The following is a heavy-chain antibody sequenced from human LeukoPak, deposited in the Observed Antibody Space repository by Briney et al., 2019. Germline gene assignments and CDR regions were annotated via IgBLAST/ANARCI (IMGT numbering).Heavy chain of an antibody. V-gene: IGHV3-48*01. D-gene: IGHD6-19*01. CDR1: GFTFSSYS. CDR2: ISSSSSTT. CDR3: ARDGGGYSSGWPYFDY. J-gene: IGHJ4*02. Sequence: GGSVTLSCAASGFTFSSYSMNWVRQAPGKGLAGVSYISSSSSTTYYAGSVKGRFTISRDNAKNSQYLQMNSLRAEDTAVYSCARDGGGYSSGWPYFDYWGQGTLVTVSS.